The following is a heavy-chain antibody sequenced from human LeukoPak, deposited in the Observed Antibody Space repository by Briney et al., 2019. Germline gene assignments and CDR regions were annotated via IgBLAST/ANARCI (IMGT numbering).Heavy chain of an antibody. D-gene: IGHD2-15*01. CDR2: INKDGSEI. V-gene: IGHV3-7*01. CDR1: GFTFSNYW. J-gene: IGHJ4*02. Sequence: GGSLRLSCAASGFTFSNYWMSWVRQAPGKGLEWVAHINKDGSEIYYVDSVKGRFTISRDNAKNSLYLQMNSLRAEDTAVYYCARRGSRHRGLDYWGQGTLVTVSS. CDR3: ARRGSRHRGLDY.